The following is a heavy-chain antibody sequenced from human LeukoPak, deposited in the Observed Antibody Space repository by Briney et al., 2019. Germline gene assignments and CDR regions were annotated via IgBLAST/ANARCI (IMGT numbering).Heavy chain of an antibody. Sequence: PSETLSLTCTVSGGSISSYYWSWIRQPPGKGLERIGYIYYSGSTNYNPSLKSRVTISVDTSKNQFSLKLSSVTAADTAVYYCARVANCSGGSCYYYYYYYYMDVWGKGTTVTVSS. CDR3: ARVANCSGGSCYYYYYYYYMDV. CDR1: GGSISSYY. V-gene: IGHV4-59*01. J-gene: IGHJ6*03. CDR2: IYYSGST. D-gene: IGHD2-15*01.